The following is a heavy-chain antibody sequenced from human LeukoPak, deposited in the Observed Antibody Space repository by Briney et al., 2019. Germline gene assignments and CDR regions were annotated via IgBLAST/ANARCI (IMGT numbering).Heavy chain of an antibody. J-gene: IGHJ3*02. V-gene: IGHV3-7*04. CDR1: GFTFSNYW. Sequence: GGSLRLSCAASGFTFSNYWMSWVRQDPGKGLEWVANIKQDGSEKYYMDSVKGRFTVSRDNAKNSLSLQMNSLRAEDTAVYYCARARYSGTYSGAFDIWGPGTMVTVSS. CDR3: ARARYSGTYSGAFDI. D-gene: IGHD1-26*01. CDR2: IKQDGSEK.